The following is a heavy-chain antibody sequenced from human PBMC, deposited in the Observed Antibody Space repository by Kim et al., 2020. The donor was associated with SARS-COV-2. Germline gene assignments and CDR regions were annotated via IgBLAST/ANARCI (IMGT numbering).Heavy chain of an antibody. CDR2: VFHRGGT. CDR3: ASNYGSSWLDS. Sequence: SETLSLTCTVSGGSIKNDNYYWGWIRQAPGKRLEWIGNVFHRGGTYYNPSLKSRVIISVDTSENPFSLQLTSVTAADTAVYYCASNYGSSWLDSWGQGTLVTVSS. D-gene: IGHD3-22*01. CDR1: GGSIKNDNYY. J-gene: IGHJ4*02. V-gene: IGHV4-39*01.